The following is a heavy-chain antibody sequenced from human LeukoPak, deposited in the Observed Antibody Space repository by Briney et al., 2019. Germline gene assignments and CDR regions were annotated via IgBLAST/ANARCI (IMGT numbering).Heavy chain of an antibody. V-gene: IGHV1-69*05. J-gene: IGHJ4*02. CDR1: GGTFSSYA. D-gene: IGHD6-6*01. CDR2: IIPIFGTA. CDR3: ASSIAARRGDFDY. Sequence: GASVKVSCKASGGTFSSYAISWVRPAPGQGLEWMGGIIPIFGTANYAQKFQGRVTITTDESTSTAYMELSSLRSEDTAVYYCASSIAARRGDFDYWGQGTLVTVSS.